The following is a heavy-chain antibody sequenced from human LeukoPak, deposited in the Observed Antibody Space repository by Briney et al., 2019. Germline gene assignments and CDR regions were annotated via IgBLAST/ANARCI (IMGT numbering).Heavy chain of an antibody. V-gene: IGHV1-18*01. CDR3: ARASQFIAVAGNYDY. CDR2: ISAYNGNT. CDR1: GYTFTSYG. Sequence: ASVKVSCKASGYTFTSYGISWVRQAPRQGLEWMGWISAYNGNTNYAQKLQGRVTMTTDTSTSTAYMELRSLRSDDTAVYYCARASQFIAVAGNYDYWGQGTLVTVSS. J-gene: IGHJ4*02. D-gene: IGHD6-19*01.